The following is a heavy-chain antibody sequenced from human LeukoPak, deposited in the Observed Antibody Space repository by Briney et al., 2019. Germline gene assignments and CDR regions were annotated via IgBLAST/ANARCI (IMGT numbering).Heavy chain of an antibody. D-gene: IGHD3-3*01. Sequence: PSETLSLTCAVYGGSFSGYYWSWIRQPPGKGLEWIGEINHSGSTNYNPSLKSRVTISGETPKNQFSLKLSSVTAADTAVYYCARGRITIPSAVFDYWGQGTLVTVSS. CDR3: ARGRITIPSAVFDY. CDR1: GGSFSGYY. J-gene: IGHJ4*02. CDR2: INHSGST. V-gene: IGHV4-34*01.